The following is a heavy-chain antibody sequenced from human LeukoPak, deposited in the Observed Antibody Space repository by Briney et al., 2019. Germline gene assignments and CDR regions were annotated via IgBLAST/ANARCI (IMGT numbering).Heavy chain of an antibody. CDR2: INPNSGGT. CDR3: ARVYCSSTSCYDWFDP. D-gene: IGHD2-2*01. Sequence: GASVKVSCKASGGTFSSYAISWVRQAPGQGLGWMGWINPNSGGTNYAQKFQGRVTMTRDTSISTAYMELSRLRSDDTAVYYCARVYCSSTSCYDWFDPWGQGTLVTVSS. J-gene: IGHJ5*02. CDR1: GGTFSSYA. V-gene: IGHV1-2*02.